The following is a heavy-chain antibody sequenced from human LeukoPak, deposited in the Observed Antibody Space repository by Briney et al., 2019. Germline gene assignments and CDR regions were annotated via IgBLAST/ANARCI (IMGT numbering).Heavy chain of an antibody. CDR3: AKLGGPYTSSYYYFHY. CDR2: ISGSGGAT. J-gene: IGHJ4*02. CDR1: GFTFSSYA. D-gene: IGHD6-13*01. Sequence: GGSLRLSCAASGFTFSSYAMSWVRQAPGKGLDWVSAISGSGGATYYAESAKGRFTISRDNSKNTLYLQMNSLRAEDTAVYYCAKLGGPYTSSYYYFHYWGQGTLVTVSS. V-gene: IGHV3-23*01.